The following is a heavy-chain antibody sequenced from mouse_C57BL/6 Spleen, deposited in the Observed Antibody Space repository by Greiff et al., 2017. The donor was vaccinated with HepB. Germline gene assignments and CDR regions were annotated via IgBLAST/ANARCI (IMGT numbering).Heavy chain of an antibody. J-gene: IGHJ3*01. D-gene: IGHD1-1*01. V-gene: IGHV3-6*01. CDR2: ISYDGSN. CDR1: GYSITSGYY. CDR3: ARDGHYSWFAY. Sequence: EVQLQESGPGLVKPSQSLSLTCSVTGYSITSGYYWNWIRQFPGNKLEWMGYISYDGSNNYNPSLKNRISITRDTSKNQFFLKLNSVTTEDTATYYCARDGHYSWFAYWGQGTLVTVSA.